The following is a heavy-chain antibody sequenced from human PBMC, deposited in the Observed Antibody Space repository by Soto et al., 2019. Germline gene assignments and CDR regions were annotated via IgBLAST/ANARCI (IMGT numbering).Heavy chain of an antibody. CDR1: GGSFSGYY. V-gene: IGHV4-34*01. CDR3: ARSRIAARSYYYYYGRDV. J-gene: IGHJ6*01. CDR2: INHSGST. D-gene: IGHD6-6*01. Sequence: SETLSLTCAVYGGSFSGYYWSWIRQPPGKGLEWIGEINHSGSTNYNPSLKSRVTISVDTSKNQFSLKLSSVTAADTAVYYCARSRIAARSYYYYYGRDV.